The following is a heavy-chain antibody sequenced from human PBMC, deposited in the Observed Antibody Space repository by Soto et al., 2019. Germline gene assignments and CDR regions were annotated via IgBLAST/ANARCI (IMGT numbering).Heavy chain of an antibody. V-gene: IGHV4-30-4*01. CDR2: IYISGTT. D-gene: IGHD5-12*01. CDR1: GVSIGSGDYY. Sequence: PSETLSLTCNVSGVSIGSGDYYWSWTRQPPGKGLEWIGYIYISGTTYYNPSLKSRLTISLDTSRNVFSLKLRSVTAADTAVYYCARVPPPYSFSYDDWGQGTLVTVSS. J-gene: IGHJ4*02. CDR3: ARVPPPYSFSYDD.